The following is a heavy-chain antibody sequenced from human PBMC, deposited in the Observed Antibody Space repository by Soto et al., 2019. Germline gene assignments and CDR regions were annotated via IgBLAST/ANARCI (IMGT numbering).Heavy chain of an antibody. CDR2: IYSGGST. V-gene: IGHV3-66*04. D-gene: IGHD5-18*01. J-gene: IGHJ4*02. CDR1: GVTVSSNY. Sequence: EVQLVESGGGLVQPGGSLRLSCAASGVTVSSNYMSWVRQAPGKGLEWVSVIYSGGSTYYADSVKGRFTISRDNSKNTLYLIMNILRAEDTAVYYCARHGYNYGGGYFDYWGQGTLVTVSS. CDR3: ARHGYNYGGGYFDY.